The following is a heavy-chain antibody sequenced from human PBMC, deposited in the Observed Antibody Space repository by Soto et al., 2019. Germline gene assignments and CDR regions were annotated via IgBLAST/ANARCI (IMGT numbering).Heavy chain of an antibody. CDR3: ASSSSGYYFFNFDY. Sequence: SETLSLTCTVPDGSISSSSYYWGWIRQPPGKGLEWIGSFYYSGSTYYNPSLKSRITISVDPSKNQFSLKLSSVTAADTAVYYCASSSSGYYFFNFDYWGQGTLVTSPQ. CDR1: DGSISSSSYY. CDR2: FYYSGST. D-gene: IGHD3-22*01. J-gene: IGHJ4*02. V-gene: IGHV4-39*01.